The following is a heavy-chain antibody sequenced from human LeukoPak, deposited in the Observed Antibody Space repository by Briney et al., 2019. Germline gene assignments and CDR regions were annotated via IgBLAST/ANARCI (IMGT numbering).Heavy chain of an antibody. D-gene: IGHD5-18*01. J-gene: IGHJ4*02. Sequence: GGSLRVSCAASGFIISTYAMTWVRQAPGKVPEWVPSISGGGTTHYADSVRGRFTISRDNSKNTMDLQMSSLRSEDTAVYYCAKGGPEPAWLLTQSWGKGTLVTVSA. CDR2: ISGGGTT. V-gene: IGHV3-23*01. CDR3: AKGGPEPAWLLTQS. CDR1: GFIISTYA.